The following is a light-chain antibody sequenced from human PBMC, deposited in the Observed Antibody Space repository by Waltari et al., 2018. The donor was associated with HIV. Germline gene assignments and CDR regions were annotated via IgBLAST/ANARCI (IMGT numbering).Light chain of an antibody. Sequence: QSVLTPPPSVSGAPGQRVTISCTGSSSNLWAGYGENWYQQYPGAAPKLLIFANTNRPSGVPDRFSGSKSGTSASLAITGVQAEDEAVYYCQSYDSSLSEGVFGGGTKLAVL. CDR3: QSYDSSLSEGV. V-gene: IGLV1-40*01. CDR1: SSNLWAGYG. J-gene: IGLJ3*02. CDR2: ANT.